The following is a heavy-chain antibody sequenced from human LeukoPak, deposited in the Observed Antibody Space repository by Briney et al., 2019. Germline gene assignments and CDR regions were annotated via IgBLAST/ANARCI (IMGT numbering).Heavy chain of an antibody. CDR2: IYYSGST. CDR3: ASQPSVFGTNGVCYTFDY. CDR1: GGSISSYY. J-gene: IGHJ4*02. D-gene: IGHD2-8*01. V-gene: IGHV4-59*01. Sequence: SETLSLTCTVSGGSISSYYWSWIRQPPGKGLEWIGYIYYSGSTNYNPSLKSRVTISVDTSKNQFSLKLSSVTAADTAVYYCASQPSVFGTNGVCYTFDYWGQGTLVTVSS.